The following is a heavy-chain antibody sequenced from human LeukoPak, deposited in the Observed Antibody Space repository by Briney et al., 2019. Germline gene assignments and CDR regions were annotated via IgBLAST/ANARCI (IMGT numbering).Heavy chain of an antibody. CDR3: AKDRSGMGYYFDF. Sequence: GGSLRLSCAASGFTFSSYSINWVRQAPGKGLEWVSALSGSGGSAYHADSVKGRFTISRDNSKNTLYLQMDSLRAEDTAVYYCAKDRSGMGYYFDFWGQGTLVTVSS. J-gene: IGHJ4*02. CDR1: GFTFSSYS. V-gene: IGHV3-23*01. D-gene: IGHD1-26*01. CDR2: LSGSGGSA.